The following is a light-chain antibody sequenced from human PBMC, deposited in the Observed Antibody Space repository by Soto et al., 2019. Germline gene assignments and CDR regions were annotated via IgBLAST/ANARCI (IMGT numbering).Light chain of an antibody. CDR2: DAS. J-gene: IGKJ1*01. V-gene: IGKV1-5*01. CDR3: QHYNSYSPWT. Sequence: DIQMTQSPSTLSASVGDRITITCRASQSIYSCLAWYQQKPGKAPKLLIYDASSLESGVPSRFSGSGSGTEFTLTISSLQPDDFATYYCQHYNSYSPWTFGQGTKVEIK. CDR1: QSIYSC.